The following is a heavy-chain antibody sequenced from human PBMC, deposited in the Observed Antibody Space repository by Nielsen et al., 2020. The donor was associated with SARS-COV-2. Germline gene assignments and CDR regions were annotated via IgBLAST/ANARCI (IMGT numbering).Heavy chain of an antibody. CDR2: IWYDGSNK. D-gene: IGHD1-26*01. CDR3: AKSYSGSYKAPFDY. Sequence: GESLKISCAASGFTFSSYGMHWVRQAPGKGLEWVAVIWYDGSNKYYADSVKGRFTISRDNSKNTLYLQMNSLRAEDTAVYYCAKSYSGSYKAPFDYWGQGTLVTVSS. CDR1: GFTFSSYG. V-gene: IGHV3-30*02. J-gene: IGHJ4*02.